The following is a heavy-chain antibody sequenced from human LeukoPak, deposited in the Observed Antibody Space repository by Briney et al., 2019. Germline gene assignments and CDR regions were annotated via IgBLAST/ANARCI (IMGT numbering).Heavy chain of an antibody. CDR2: INPNSGGT. D-gene: IGHD6-19*01. CDR1: GYTFTGYY. J-gene: IGHJ4*02. Sequence: ASVKVSCKASGYTFTGYYMHWVRQAPGRGLEWMGRINPNSGGTNYAQKFQGRVTMTRDTSISTAYMELSRLRSDDTAVYYCARVRSVAGEFDYWGQGTLVTASS. CDR3: ARVRSVAGEFDY. V-gene: IGHV1-2*06.